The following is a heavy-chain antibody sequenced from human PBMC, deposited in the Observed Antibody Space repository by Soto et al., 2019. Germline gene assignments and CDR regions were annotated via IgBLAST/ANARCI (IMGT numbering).Heavy chain of an antibody. CDR3: GRGYYDSSCYLY. Sequence: QVQLVQSGAEVKKPGSSVKVSCKASGGTFSSYAISWVRQAPGQGLEWMGGIIPIFGTANYAQKFQGRVTITADESTSTGYMEVSRLGFEDTAVYFCGRGYYDSSCYLYWGQGTLVTVSS. V-gene: IGHV1-69*01. CDR2: IIPIFGTA. CDR1: GGTFSSYA. D-gene: IGHD3-22*01. J-gene: IGHJ4*02.